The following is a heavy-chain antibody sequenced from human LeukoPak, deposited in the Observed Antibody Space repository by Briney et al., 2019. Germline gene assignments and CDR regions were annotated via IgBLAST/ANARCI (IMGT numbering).Heavy chain of an antibody. CDR1: RGSVTSYY. CDR2: IYFSGNT. D-gene: IGHD5-24*01. Sequence: SETLSLTCTVSRGSVTSYYWSWIRQPPGKGLEWIGDIYFSGNTKYNPSLQSRVTISLDTSQNQFSLKLSSVTAADTAVYYCARGGMATTFFDYWGQGTLVTVSS. V-gene: IGHV4-59*02. CDR3: ARGGMATTFFDY. J-gene: IGHJ4*02.